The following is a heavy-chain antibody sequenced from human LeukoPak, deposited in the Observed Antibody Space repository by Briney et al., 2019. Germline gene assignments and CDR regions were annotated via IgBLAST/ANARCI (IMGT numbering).Heavy chain of an antibody. V-gene: IGHV3-23*01. CDR2: ISGSGGST. CDR1: GFTFSSYA. CDR3: VHGWASYGSGSSEFFDY. D-gene: IGHD3-10*01. J-gene: IGHJ4*02. Sequence: GGSLRLSCAASGFTFSSYAMSWVRQAPGKGLEWVSAISGSGGSTYYADSVKGRFTISRDNSKNTLYLQMNSLRAEDTAVYYCVHGWASYGSGSSEFFDYWGQGSLVTVSS.